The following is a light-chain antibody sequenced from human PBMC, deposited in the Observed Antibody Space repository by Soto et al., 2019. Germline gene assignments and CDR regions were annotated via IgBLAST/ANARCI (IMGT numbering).Light chain of an antibody. J-gene: IGLJ1*01. Sequence: QSVLTQPHSVSGTPGQRLTVSCSGSDSNIGSYSVHWFQQLPGTAPKLLISTTYQRPSGVPERFSGSKSGTSASLAISGLQSEDEADYYCAAWDDSLNGHVFGNGTKVTVL. CDR2: TTY. V-gene: IGLV1-44*01. CDR1: DSNIGSYS. CDR3: AAWDDSLNGHV.